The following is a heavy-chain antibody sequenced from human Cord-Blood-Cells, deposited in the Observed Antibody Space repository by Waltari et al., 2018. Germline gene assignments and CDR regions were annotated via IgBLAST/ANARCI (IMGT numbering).Heavy chain of an antibody. Sequence: QVQLVQSGAEVKKPGASVKVSCKASGYTFTGYYMHWVRQAPGQGLEWMGRINPNSGGPNDAVKCQVRVTMTGDASSGAAYMARSRLGSDDTAVYYCAATYGSGSYSDYWGQGTLVTVSS. CDR2: INPNSGGP. D-gene: IGHD3-10*01. CDR1: GYTFTGYY. CDR3: AATYGSGSYSDY. J-gene: IGHJ4*02. V-gene: IGHV1-2*06.